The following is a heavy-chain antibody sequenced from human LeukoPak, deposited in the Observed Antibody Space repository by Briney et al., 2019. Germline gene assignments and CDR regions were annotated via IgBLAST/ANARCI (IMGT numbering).Heavy chain of an antibody. CDR3: ARDDGVGSGYDYYYYMDV. CDR2: ISSSSSYI. J-gene: IGHJ6*03. D-gene: IGHD5-12*01. Sequence: PGGSLRLSCAASGFTFSSYSVNWVRQAPGKGLEWVSSISSSSSYIYYADSVKGRFTISRDNAKNSLYLQMNSLRAEDTAVYYCARDDGVGSGYDYYYYMDVWGKGTTVTVSS. V-gene: IGHV3-21*01. CDR1: GFTFSSYS.